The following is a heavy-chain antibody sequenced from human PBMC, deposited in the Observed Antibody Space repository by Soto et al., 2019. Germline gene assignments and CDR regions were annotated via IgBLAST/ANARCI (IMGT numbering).Heavy chain of an antibody. D-gene: IGHD3-10*01. V-gene: IGHV4-34*01. CDR1: GGSFRGYY. J-gene: IGHJ6*02. Sequence: SETLSLTCTVSGGSFRGYYWGWVRQPPGKGLEWIGEINHSGSSNYHPSLKNRVTISVATSKNQLSLTVNSVTPADTAVYYCARGEITLLGGMDVWGQETTVTVSS. CDR2: INHSGSS. CDR3: ARGEITLLGGMDV.